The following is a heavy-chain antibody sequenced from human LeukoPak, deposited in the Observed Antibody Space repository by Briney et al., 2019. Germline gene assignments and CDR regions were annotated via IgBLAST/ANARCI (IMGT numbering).Heavy chain of an antibody. D-gene: IGHD3-22*01. J-gene: IGHJ4*02. CDR2: IYPGDSDT. CDR3: ARLGGDSSGYTPGFDY. CDR1: GYSFTNYW. Sequence: GESLQISFQGSGYSFTNYWIGWVRPMPGKGLAWMGIIYPGDSDTRDSPSFQGQVTISADKSITTAYLQWSSLKASDTAMYYCARLGGDSSGYTPGFDYWGQGTLVTVSS. V-gene: IGHV5-51*01.